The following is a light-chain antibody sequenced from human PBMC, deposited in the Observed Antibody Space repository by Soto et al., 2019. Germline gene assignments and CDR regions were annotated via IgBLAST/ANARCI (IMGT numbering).Light chain of an antibody. Sequence: QSALTQPPSASGSPGQSVTISCTGTSSDVGAHNYVSWYQQHPGKAPKLMIYDVNKRPSGVPDRFSGSKSGNTASLTVSGLQAEDEADYYCCSYAGSNNLVFGGGTKVTVL. CDR1: SSDVGAHNY. V-gene: IGLV2-8*01. CDR2: DVN. CDR3: CSYAGSNNLV. J-gene: IGLJ3*02.